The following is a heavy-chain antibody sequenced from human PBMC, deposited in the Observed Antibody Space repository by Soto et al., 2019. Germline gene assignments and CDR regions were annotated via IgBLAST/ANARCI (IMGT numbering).Heavy chain of an antibody. J-gene: IGHJ4*02. CDR1: GFNFSSYA. CDR3: AKRPGYHSGLHYFDS. D-gene: IGHD6-19*01. CDR2: IGVSGDT. V-gene: IGHV3-23*01. Sequence: EVQLLESGGGLVQPGGSLRVSCAASGFNFSSYAMSWVRQAPGKGLEWVSTIGVSGDTSYADSVKGRFTISRDNSKNTLYLLMNSLRAEDTAVYYCAKRPGYHSGLHYFDSWGQGTLVTVSS.